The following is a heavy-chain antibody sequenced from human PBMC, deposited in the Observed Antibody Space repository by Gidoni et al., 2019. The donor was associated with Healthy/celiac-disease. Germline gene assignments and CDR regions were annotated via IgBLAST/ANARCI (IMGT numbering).Heavy chain of an antibody. CDR2: IYHSGST. D-gene: IGHD1-26*01. J-gene: IGHJ3*02. CDR3: ARGGSYYAFDI. CDR1: GYSISSGYY. V-gene: IGHV4-38-2*02. Sequence: QVQLQESGPGLVKPSETLSLTCTVSGYSISSGYYWGWIRQPPGKGLEWIGSIYHSGSTYYNPSLKSRVTISVDTSKNQFSLKLSSVTAADTAVYYCARGGSYYAFDIWGQGTMVTVSS.